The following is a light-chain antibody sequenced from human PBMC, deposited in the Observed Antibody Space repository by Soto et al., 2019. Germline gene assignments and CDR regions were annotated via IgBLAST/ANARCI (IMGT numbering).Light chain of an antibody. CDR2: IAS. CDR3: QQSYRTPYT. J-gene: IGKJ2*01. V-gene: IGKV1-39*01. CDR1: QSISNY. Sequence: DIHMTQSPSSLSASVGDRVTITCRASQSISNYLNWYQQKPGKAPNLLIYIASNLHSGVPSRFSGSESGTDFTLTISSLQPEDFATYYCQQSYRTPYTFGQGTKLDIK.